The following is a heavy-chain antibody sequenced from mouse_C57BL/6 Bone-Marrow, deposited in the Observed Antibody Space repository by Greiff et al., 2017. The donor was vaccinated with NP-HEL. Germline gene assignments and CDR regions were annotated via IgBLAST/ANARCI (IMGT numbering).Heavy chain of an antibody. CDR3: ARRGLRQGVDY. D-gene: IGHD2-4*01. Sequence: VMLVESGGDLVKPGGSLKLSCAASGFTFSSYGMSWVRQTPDKRLEWVATISSGGSYTYYPDSVKGRFTISRDNAKNTLYLQMSSLKSEDTAMYYCARRGLRQGVDYWGQGTTLTVSS. CDR1: GFTFSSYG. CDR2: ISSGGSYT. V-gene: IGHV5-6*02. J-gene: IGHJ2*01.